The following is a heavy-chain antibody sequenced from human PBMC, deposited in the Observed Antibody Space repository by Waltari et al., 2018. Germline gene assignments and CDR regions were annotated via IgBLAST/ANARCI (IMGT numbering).Heavy chain of an antibody. Sequence: QVQLQQWGAGLLKPSETLSLTCPVYCGSFRGYYWSWVRQPPGKGLEWIGEINHSGSTNYNPSLKSRVTISVDTSKNQFSLMLNSVTAADTAVYYCAKDYGATLRGWFDPWGQGNLVIVSS. J-gene: IGHJ5*02. CDR3: AKDYGATLRGWFDP. D-gene: IGHD4-17*01. V-gene: IGHV4-34*01. CDR1: CGSFRGYY. CDR2: INHSGST.